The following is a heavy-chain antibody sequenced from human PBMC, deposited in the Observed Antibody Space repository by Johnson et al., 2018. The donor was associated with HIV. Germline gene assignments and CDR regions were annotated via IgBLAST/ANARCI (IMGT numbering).Heavy chain of an antibody. CDR3: AKDSGDPAHAFDI. CDR2: ISYDGGNK. D-gene: IGHD2-21*01. J-gene: IGHJ3*02. V-gene: IGHV3-30*18. CDR1: GFIFSGFG. Sequence: QVQVVESGGGVVQPGRSLRLSCAASGFIFSGFGLHWVRQAPGKGLEWVASISYDGGNKYYADSVRGRITISRDNSKNTLYLQMNGLRAEDTAVYYCAKDSGDPAHAFDIWGQGTMVTGSS.